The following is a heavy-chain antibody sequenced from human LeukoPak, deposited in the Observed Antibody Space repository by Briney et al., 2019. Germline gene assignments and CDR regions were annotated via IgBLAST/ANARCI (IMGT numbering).Heavy chain of an antibody. CDR2: INPNSGGT. Sequence: ASVKVSCKASGYTFTGYYMHRVRQAPGQGLEWMGWINPNSGGTNYAQKFQSRVTMTRDTSISTAYMELSRLRSDDTAVYYCARDRRYWLLWFREFDAFDIWGQGTMVTVSS. CDR1: GYTFTGYY. CDR3: ARDRRYWLLWFREFDAFDI. D-gene: IGHD3-10*01. J-gene: IGHJ3*02. V-gene: IGHV1-2*02.